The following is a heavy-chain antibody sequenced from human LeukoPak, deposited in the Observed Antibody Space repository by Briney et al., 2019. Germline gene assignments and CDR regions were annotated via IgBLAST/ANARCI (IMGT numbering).Heavy chain of an antibody. CDR3: ARADGGNPGGWFDP. D-gene: IGHD4-23*01. Sequence: SETLSLTCTVSGGSISSYYWSWIRQPPGKGLEWIGYIYYSGGTNYNPSLKSRVTISVDTSKNQFSLKLSSVTAADTAVYYCARADGGNPGGWFDPWGQGTLVTVSS. V-gene: IGHV4-59*01. CDR2: IYYSGGT. CDR1: GGSISSYY. J-gene: IGHJ5*02.